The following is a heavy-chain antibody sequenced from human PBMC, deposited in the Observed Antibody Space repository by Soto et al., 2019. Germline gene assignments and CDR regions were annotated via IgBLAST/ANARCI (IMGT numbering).Heavy chain of an antibody. V-gene: IGHV4-31*03. J-gene: IGHJ6*02. CDR2: IYYSGST. Sequence: KPSETLSLTCTVSGGSISSGGYYWSWIRQHPGKGLEWIGYIYYSGSTYYNPSLKSRVTISVDTSKNQFSLKLSSVTAADTAVYYCARVTSPGTRPNSTTKYYYYGMDVWGQGTTVTVSS. D-gene: IGHD6-13*01. CDR3: ARVTSPGTRPNSTTKYYYYGMDV. CDR1: GGSISSGGYY.